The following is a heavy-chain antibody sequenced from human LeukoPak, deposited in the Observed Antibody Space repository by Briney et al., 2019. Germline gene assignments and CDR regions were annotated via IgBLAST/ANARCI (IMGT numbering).Heavy chain of an antibody. Sequence: PGGSLRLSCAASGFTFSSYAMHWVRQAPGKGLEWVAVISYDGSNKYNADSVKGRFTISRDNSKNTLYLQMNSLRAEDTAVYYCARDWYYYDSSGYFDYWGQGTLVTVSS. D-gene: IGHD3-22*01. J-gene: IGHJ4*02. CDR2: ISYDGSNK. CDR1: GFTFSSYA. V-gene: IGHV3-30-3*01. CDR3: ARDWYYYDSSGYFDY.